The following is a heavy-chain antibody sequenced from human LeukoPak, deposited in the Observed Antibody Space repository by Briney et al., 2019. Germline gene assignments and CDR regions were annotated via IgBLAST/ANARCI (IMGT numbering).Heavy chain of an antibody. D-gene: IGHD6-19*01. CDR3: ASMTGYSSGWPDY. Sequence: GGSLRLSCAASGFTFSSYEMNWVRQAPGKGWEWVSYLISGGRTIYYADSVKARFTISRDNAKNSLYLQMNSLRAEDTAVYYCASMTGYSSGWPDYWGQGTLVTVSS. V-gene: IGHV3-48*03. J-gene: IGHJ4*02. CDR2: LISGGRTI. CDR1: GFTFSSYE.